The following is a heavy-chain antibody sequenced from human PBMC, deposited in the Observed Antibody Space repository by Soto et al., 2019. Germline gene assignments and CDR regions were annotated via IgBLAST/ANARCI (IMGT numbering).Heavy chain of an antibody. CDR2: THYSGDT. CDR1: GGPFPNGGYY. D-gene: IGHD3-16*01. Sequence: SETLSLTCTVSGGPFPNGGYYWSWIRQEPGKGLEWIGYTHYSGDTSYNPSLRSRVTISTDTSKTQFSLRLRSVTSADTAVNYCARGDSQVSSVFDYWGQGRLVTVSS. CDR3: ARGDSQVSSVFDY. V-gene: IGHV4-31*03. J-gene: IGHJ4*02.